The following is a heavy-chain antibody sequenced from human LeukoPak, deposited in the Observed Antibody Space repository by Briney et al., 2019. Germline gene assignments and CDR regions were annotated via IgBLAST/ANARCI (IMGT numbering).Heavy chain of an antibody. D-gene: IGHD1/OR15-1a*01. CDR1: GFTFSSYA. J-gene: IGHJ4*02. CDR3: AKNLRRTTLEDFDY. CDR2: ISGSGGST. V-gene: IGHV3-23*01. Sequence: GGSLRLYCAASGFTFSSYAMSWVRQAPGKGLEWVSAISGSGGSTYYADSVKGRFTISRDNSKNTLYLQMNSLRAEDTAVYYCAKNLRRTTLEDFDYWGQGTLVTVSS.